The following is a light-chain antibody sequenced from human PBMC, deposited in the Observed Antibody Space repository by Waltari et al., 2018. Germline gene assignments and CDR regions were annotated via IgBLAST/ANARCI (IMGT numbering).Light chain of an antibody. V-gene: IGLV2-11*01. CDR2: DVS. J-gene: IGLJ3*02. CDR1: SYDVGGYNY. Sequence: QSALTQPRSVSGSPGQSVTISCTGTSYDVGGYNYVSWYQQYPGKAPKVMIYDVSKRPSGVTGRCSGSKSGNTAALTISGLQAEEEADYYCCSFAGTSWVFGGGTKVTVL. CDR3: CSFAGTSWV.